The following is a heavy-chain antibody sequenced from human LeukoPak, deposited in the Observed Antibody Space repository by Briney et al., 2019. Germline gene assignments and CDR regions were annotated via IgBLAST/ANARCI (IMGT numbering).Heavy chain of an antibody. CDR1: GYTFTGYY. CDR2: INPNSGGT. V-gene: IGHV1-2*02. J-gene: IGHJ6*03. CDR3: ARNGDIVVVPAAWGYYYYYMDV. D-gene: IGHD2-2*01. Sequence: ASVKVSCKASGYTFTGYYMHWVRQAPGQGLEWMGWINPNSGGTNYAQKFQGRVTMTRDTSISTAYMELSRLRSDDTAVYYCARNGDIVVVPAAWGYYYYYMDVWGKGTTVTVSS.